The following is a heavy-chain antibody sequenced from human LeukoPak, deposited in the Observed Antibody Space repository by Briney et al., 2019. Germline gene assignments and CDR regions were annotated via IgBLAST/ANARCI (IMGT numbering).Heavy chain of an antibody. D-gene: IGHD1-14*01. V-gene: IGHV4-30-2*01. CDR2: IYRSVNT. Sequence: PSETLSLTCAVSGGSIISGDYSWSWVRQPRGRGLEWIGYIYRSVNTYYNPSLASRVTISVDRSKNQFSLKLTSVPAADTAVYYCARVGEPRYFDYCGQGTLVTVSS. J-gene: IGHJ4*02. CDR3: ARVGEPRYFDY. CDR1: GGSIISGDYS.